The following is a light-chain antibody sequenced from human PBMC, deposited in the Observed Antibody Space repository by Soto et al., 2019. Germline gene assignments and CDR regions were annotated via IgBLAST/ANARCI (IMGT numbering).Light chain of an antibody. V-gene: IGLV2-14*03. CDR2: DVT. Sequence: QPASVSGSPGQSITISCTGTSSDVGGYNYVSWYQHHPGKAPKLIIYDVTNRPSGVSNPFSGSKSGNTASLTISGLQPEDEADYYCSSYTTSNTRQIVVGTGTKVTVL. J-gene: IGLJ1*01. CDR1: SSDVGGYNY. CDR3: SSYTTSNTRQIV.